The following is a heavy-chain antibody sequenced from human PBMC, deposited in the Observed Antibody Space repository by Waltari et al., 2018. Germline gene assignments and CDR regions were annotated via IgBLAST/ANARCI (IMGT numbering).Heavy chain of an antibody. CDR2: INQDGSEK. V-gene: IGHV3-7*01. CDR3: ARDRNNYGSDSYYIDY. Sequence: EVQLVESGGGLVQPGGSLRLSCAASGFTFSRTWMSWVRQAPGKGLEWVANINQDGSEKYYVDSVKGRFTISRDNAKNSLFLQMNSLRAEDTAVYYCARDRNNYGSDSYYIDYWGQGTLVTVSS. D-gene: IGHD3-10*01. J-gene: IGHJ4*02. CDR1: GFTFSRTW.